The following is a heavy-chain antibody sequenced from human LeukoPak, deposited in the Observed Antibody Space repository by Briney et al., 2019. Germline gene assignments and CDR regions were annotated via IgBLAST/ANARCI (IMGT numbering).Heavy chain of an antibody. CDR1: GFTFSSYA. Sequence: GGSLRLSCAASGFTFSSYAMSWVRQAPGKGLEWVSSISSSSSYIYYADSVKGRFTIFRDNAKNSLYLQMNSLRAEDTAVYYCARTPSSGWYYFDYWGQGTLVTVSP. D-gene: IGHD6-19*01. CDR2: ISSSSSYI. CDR3: ARTPSSGWYYFDY. V-gene: IGHV3-21*01. J-gene: IGHJ4*02.